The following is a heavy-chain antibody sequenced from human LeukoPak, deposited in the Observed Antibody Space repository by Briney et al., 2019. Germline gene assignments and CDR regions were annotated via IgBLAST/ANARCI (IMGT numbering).Heavy chain of an antibody. D-gene: IGHD5-18*01. CDR3: ARGNAAMIDY. CDR2: IWYDGSNK. V-gene: IGHV3-33*01. J-gene: IGHJ4*02. CDR1: GFTFSSYG. Sequence: GRSLRPSCAASGFTFSSYGIHWVRQAPGKGLEWVSLIWYDGSNKYYADSVKGRFTISRDNSKNTLYLQMNSLSPEDTAVYYCARGNAAMIDYWGQGTLVTVSS.